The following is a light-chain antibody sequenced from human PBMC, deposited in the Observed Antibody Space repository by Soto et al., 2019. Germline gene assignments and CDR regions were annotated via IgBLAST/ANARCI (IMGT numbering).Light chain of an antibody. Sequence: QSVLTQPASVSGSPGQSITISCTGTSSDVGGHNSVSWYRQDPGKAPKLMIYDVSNRPSGVSDRLSGSKSGNTASLTISWLQIEDEADYYCSSFTSSVTYVFGTGTKVTVL. CDR1: SSDVGGHNS. CDR3: SSFTSSVTYV. CDR2: DVS. J-gene: IGLJ1*01. V-gene: IGLV2-14*01.